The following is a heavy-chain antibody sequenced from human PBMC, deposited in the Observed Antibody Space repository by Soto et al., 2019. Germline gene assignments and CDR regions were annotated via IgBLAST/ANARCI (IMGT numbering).Heavy chain of an antibody. CDR1: GFTFTSSA. V-gene: IGHV1-58*01. CDR2: IVVGSGNT. CDR3: AAADYDFWSGYYTGYYYYGMDV. Sequence: SVKVSCKASGFTFTSSAVQWVRQARGQRLEWIGWIVVGSGNTNYAQKFQERVTITRDMSTSTAYMELSSLRSEDTAVYYCAAADYDFWSGYYTGYYYYGMDVWGQGTTVTVSS. J-gene: IGHJ6*02. D-gene: IGHD3-3*01.